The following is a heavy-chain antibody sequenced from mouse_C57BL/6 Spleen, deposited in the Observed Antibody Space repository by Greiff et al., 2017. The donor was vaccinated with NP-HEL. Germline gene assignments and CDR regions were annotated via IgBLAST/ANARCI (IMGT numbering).Heavy chain of an antibody. D-gene: IGHD2-3*01. J-gene: IGHJ4*01. CDR3: AKGDDGYYVGYYAMDY. Sequence: VQLQQSGAELVKPGASVQISCKASGYAFSSYWMNWVKQRPGKGLEWIGQIYPGAGDTNYNGKFKGKATLTADKSSSTAYMQLSSLTSEDSAVYFCAKGDDGYYVGYYAMDYWGQGTSVTVAS. V-gene: IGHV1-80*01. CDR1: GYAFSSYW. CDR2: IYPGAGDT.